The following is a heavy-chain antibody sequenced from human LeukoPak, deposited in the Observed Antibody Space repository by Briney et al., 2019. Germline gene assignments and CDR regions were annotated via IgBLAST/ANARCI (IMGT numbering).Heavy chain of an antibody. J-gene: IGHJ4*02. D-gene: IGHD2-2*01. CDR1: GGSISSSSYY. Sequence: RPSETLSLTCTVSGGSISSSSYYWGWIRQPPGKGLEWIGSIYYSGSTYYNPSLKSRVTISVDTSKNQFSLKLSSVTAADTAMYYCARGSTVPAAIGWGLGIVATTQNYFDYWGQGTLVTVSS. CDR2: IYYSGST. V-gene: IGHV4-39*07. CDR3: ARGSTVPAAIGWGLGIVATTQNYFDY.